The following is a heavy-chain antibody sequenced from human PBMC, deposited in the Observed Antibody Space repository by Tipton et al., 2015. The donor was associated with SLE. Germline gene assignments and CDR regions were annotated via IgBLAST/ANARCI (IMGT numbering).Heavy chain of an antibody. J-gene: IGHJ6*02. V-gene: IGHV4-59*12. Sequence: LSLTCAVYGGSFNAYYWNWIRQPPGKGLEWIGYIYSSGSTNYNPSLKSRVTISLDASKNQFFLRLTSVTAADTAVYYCARCKRPDFSFSDMDVWGQGTTVTVSS. CDR2: IYSSGST. CDR1: GGSFNAYY. CDR3: ARCKRPDFSFSDMDV. D-gene: IGHD2-21*02.